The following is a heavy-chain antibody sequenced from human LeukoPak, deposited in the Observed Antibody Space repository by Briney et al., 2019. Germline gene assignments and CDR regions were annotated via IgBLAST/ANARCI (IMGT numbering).Heavy chain of an antibody. V-gene: IGHV3-30*18. CDR3: AKAEVLYSGNYSGGMDV. CDR1: GFTFSDYY. J-gene: IGHJ6*02. CDR2: ISYDGSNK. Sequence: PGGSLRLSCAASGFTFSDYYMSWIRQAPGQGLEWVAVISYDGSNKYYADSVKGRFTISRDNSKNTLYLQMNSLRPEDTAVYYCAKAEVLYSGNYSGGMDVWGQGTTVTVSS. D-gene: IGHD1-26*01.